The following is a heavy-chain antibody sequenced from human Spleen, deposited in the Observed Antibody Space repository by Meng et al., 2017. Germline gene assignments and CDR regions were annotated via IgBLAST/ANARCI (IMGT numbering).Heavy chain of an antibody. Sequence: GESLKISCAASGFYFNNAWMSWVRQAPGKGLEWVGRIKSNTDGGTAEYAAPVTGRFTISRDDSKNTLYLQMNSLKTEDTAIYYCTTVTYYYDSTAPDDWGQGTLVTVSS. CDR1: GFYFNNAW. D-gene: IGHD3-22*01. J-gene: IGHJ4*02. CDR3: TTVTYYYDSTAPDD. V-gene: IGHV3-15*01. CDR2: IKSNTDGGTA.